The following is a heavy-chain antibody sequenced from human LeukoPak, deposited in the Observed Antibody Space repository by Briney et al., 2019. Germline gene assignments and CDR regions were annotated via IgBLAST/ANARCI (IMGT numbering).Heavy chain of an antibody. J-gene: IGHJ4*02. CDR2: ISGSCGST. D-gene: IGHD3-9*01. Sequence: PGGSLRLSCAASGFTFSSYAMSWVRQAPGKGLEWVSAISGSCGSTYYADAVKGRFTISRNNYKNTLYQQKNSLRAEDTAVYYCARGWDFDWLFQWKGYYFDYWGQRTLVTVSS. V-gene: IGHV3-23*01. CDR1: GFTFSSYA. CDR3: ARGWDFDWLFQWKGYYFDY.